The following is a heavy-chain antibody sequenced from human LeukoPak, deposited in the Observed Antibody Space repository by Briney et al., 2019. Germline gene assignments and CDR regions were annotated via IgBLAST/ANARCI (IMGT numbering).Heavy chain of an antibody. D-gene: IGHD3-16*02. J-gene: IGHJ4*02. Sequence: ASVKVSCKASGYTFTSYYMHWVRQAPGQGLEWMGIINPSGGSTSYAQKFQGRVTMTRDMSTSTVYMELSSLRSEDTAVYYCARIVYFYDYVWGSYRQYYFDYWGQGTLVTVSS. V-gene: IGHV1-46*01. CDR3: ARIVYFYDYVWGSYRQYYFDY. CDR2: INPSGGST. CDR1: GYTFTSYY.